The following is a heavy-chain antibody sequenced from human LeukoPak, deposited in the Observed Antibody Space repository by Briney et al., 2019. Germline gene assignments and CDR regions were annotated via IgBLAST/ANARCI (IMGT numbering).Heavy chain of an antibody. J-gene: IGHJ6*03. CDR3: AKGGYSSSSFDFYYYMDV. CDR2: IWYNGGNE. Sequence: GGSLRLSCTASGFTFSSYAMEWVRQAPGKGLEWVALIWYNGGNEYYADPVKGRFTVSRDNSKNTLYLQMNSLRAEDTAVYYCAKGGYSSSSFDFYYYMDVWGKGTSVTVSS. D-gene: IGHD6-6*01. V-gene: IGHV3-33*06. CDR1: GFTFSSYA.